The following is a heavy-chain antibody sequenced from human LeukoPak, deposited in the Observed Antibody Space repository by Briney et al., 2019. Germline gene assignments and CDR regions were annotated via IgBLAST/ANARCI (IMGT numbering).Heavy chain of an antibody. CDR2: INHSGST. V-gene: IGHV4-39*07. J-gene: IGHJ4*02. D-gene: IGHD6-13*01. CDR1: GGAISSSSNY. CDR3: ARLAAAA. Sequence: SETLSLTCTVSGGAISSSSNYWGWIRQPPGKGLEWIGEINHSGSTNYNPSLKSRVTISVDTSKNQFSLKLSSVTAADTAVYYCARLAAAAWGQGTLVTVSS.